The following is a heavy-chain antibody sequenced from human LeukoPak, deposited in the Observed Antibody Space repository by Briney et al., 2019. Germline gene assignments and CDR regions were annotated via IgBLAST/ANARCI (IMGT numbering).Heavy chain of an antibody. V-gene: IGHV3-30*02. CDR2: IRSDGSHS. Sequence: PGGSLRLSCAASGFTFRSYGMHWVRQAPGKGLEWVAFIRSDGSHSYYADSVKGRLVISRDNSKNTLYLQMNSLRAEDTAVYDCAPSYYFGSGSNDWGQGTLVIVSS. CDR1: GFTFRSYG. CDR3: APSYYFGSGSND. J-gene: IGHJ4*02. D-gene: IGHD3-10*01.